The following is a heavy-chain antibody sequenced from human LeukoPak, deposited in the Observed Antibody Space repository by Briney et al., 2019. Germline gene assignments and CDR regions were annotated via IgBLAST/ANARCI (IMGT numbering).Heavy chain of an antibody. CDR2: ISSSGSTI. CDR3: TRVTNSGYDSGNFDY. D-gene: IGHD5-12*01. CDR1: EFTFTSYE. Sequence: GGSLRLSCAASEFTFTSYEMNWVRQAPGKGLEWVSYISSSGSTIYYADSVKGRFTISRDNAKKSLFLQMNSLRAEDTAVYYCTRVTNSGYDSGNFDYWGQGTLVTVSS. J-gene: IGHJ4*02. V-gene: IGHV3-48*03.